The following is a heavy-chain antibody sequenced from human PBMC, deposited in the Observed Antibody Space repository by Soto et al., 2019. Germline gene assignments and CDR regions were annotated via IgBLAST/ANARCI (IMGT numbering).Heavy chain of an antibody. CDR2: IGAYNGNT. J-gene: IGHJ5*02. CDR3: ARDSGSSPIWFDP. Sequence: QVQLVQSGAEVKKPGASVKVSCKASGYTFSTYGITWVRQAPGQGLEWMGWIGAYNGNTKYSQKVQGRVTMTTDTSTSTAYMELRSLRSEDTAVYYCARDSGSSPIWFDPWGQGTLVSVSS. V-gene: IGHV1-18*01. CDR1: GYTFSTYG. D-gene: IGHD6-13*01.